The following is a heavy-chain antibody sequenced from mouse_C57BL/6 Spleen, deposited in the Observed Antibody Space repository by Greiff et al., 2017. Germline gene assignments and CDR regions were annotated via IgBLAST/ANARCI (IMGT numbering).Heavy chain of an antibody. CDR3: ARGGNYYYGSEDY. CDR1: GYTFTSYW. CDR2: IDPSDSYT. Sequence: QVHVKQPGAELVRPGTSVKLSCKASGYTFTSYWMHWVKQRPGQGLEWIGVIDPSDSYTNYNQKFKGKATLTVDTSSSTAYMQLSSLTSEDSAVYYCARGGNYYYGSEDYWGQGTTLTVSS. J-gene: IGHJ2*01. V-gene: IGHV1-59*01. D-gene: IGHD1-1*01.